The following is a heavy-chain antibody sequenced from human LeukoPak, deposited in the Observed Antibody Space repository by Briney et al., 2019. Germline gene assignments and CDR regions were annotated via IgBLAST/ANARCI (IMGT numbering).Heavy chain of an antibody. J-gene: IGHJ4*02. CDR3: ASGPVADPKCHDY. CDR2: IIPIFGTA. Sequence: SVKVSCKASGGTFSSYAISLVRQAPGQGLEWMGGIIPIFGTANYAQKFQGRVTITTDESTSTAYMELSSLRSEDTAMYYCASGPVADPKCHDYWGQGTVVTVSS. CDR1: GGTFSSYA. D-gene: IGHD6-19*01. V-gene: IGHV1-69*05.